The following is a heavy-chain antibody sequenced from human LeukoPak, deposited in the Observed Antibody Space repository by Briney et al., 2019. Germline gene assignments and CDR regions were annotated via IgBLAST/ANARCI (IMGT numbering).Heavy chain of an antibody. CDR1: GFTFSSYG. J-gene: IGHJ4*02. CDR3: VRDSSSGCIDY. D-gene: IGHD6-19*01. V-gene: IGHV3-33*01. Sequence: GGSLRLSCAASGFTFSSYGMHWVRQAPGKGLEWVAVIWYDGSNKYYADSVKGRFTISRDNSKNTLYLQMNSLRAEDTAVYYCVRDSSSGCIDYWGQGTLVTVSS. CDR2: IWYDGSNK.